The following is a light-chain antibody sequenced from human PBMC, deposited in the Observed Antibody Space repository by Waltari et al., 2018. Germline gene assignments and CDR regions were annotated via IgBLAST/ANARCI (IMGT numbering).Light chain of an antibody. Sequence: QAVVTQEPSLTVSPGGTVTLPCDSSTGAVTSGHYPYWVQQKPGQAPRTLIYDTSDKHSWTPARFAGSLPGGKAALTLSGAQPEDEAEYYCLLSYSDTRVVGGGTKLTVL. CDR2: DTS. J-gene: IGLJ2*01. V-gene: IGLV7-46*01. CDR3: LLSYSDTRV. CDR1: TGAVTSGHY.